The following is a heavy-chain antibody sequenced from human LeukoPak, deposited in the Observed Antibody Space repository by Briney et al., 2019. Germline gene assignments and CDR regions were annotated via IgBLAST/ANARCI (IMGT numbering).Heavy chain of an antibody. CDR1: GSSLSSHY. Sequence: SETLSLTCTVSGSSLSSHYWSWIRQPPGKELELLGHIYSTGSTYYNPSVGSRVTISLQTSKNQFSLRLNSVTAADTAVYYCARDLGIDFGDYGGAFDIWGQGTIVTVSS. D-gene: IGHD4-17*01. CDR3: ARDLGIDFGDYGGAFDI. J-gene: IGHJ3*02. V-gene: IGHV4-59*11. CDR2: IYSTGST.